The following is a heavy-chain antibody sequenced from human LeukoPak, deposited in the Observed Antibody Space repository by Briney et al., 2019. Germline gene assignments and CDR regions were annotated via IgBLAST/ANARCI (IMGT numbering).Heavy chain of an antibody. Sequence: SETLSLTCTVSGGSISSGGYSWTRIRQHSGKGLEWIGYIYYTGSTYYNPSLKSRVTISVDTSKNQFSLKLSSVTAADTAVYYCARARGPSLGSAYGYWGQGTLVTVSS. CDR1: GGSISSGGYS. CDR3: ARARGPSLGSAYGY. V-gene: IGHV4-31*03. J-gene: IGHJ4*02. CDR2: IYYTGST. D-gene: IGHD3-22*01.